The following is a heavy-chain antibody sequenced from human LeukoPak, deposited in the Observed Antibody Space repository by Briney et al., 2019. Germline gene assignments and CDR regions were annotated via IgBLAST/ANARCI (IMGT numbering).Heavy chain of an antibody. V-gene: IGHV1-69*01. CDR3: ARWSPCGGDCYSIYYCYYYGMDV. Sequence: SLWLSCEASGGTFSRYAVTWVRQAPGHEVEWMGGIIPIFGIANYTQKFQGRYTITADESTSTAYMELSSLRSEVTAVYFCARWSPCGGDCYSIYYCYYYGMDVWGQGTMVTVSS. CDR1: GGTFSRYA. D-gene: IGHD2-21*02. CDR2: IIPIFGIA. J-gene: IGHJ6*02.